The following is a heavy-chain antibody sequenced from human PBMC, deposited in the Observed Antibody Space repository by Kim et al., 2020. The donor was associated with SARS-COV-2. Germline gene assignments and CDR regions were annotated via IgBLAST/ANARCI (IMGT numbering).Heavy chain of an antibody. Sequence: SVKVSCKASGGTFSSYAISWVRQAPGQGLEWMGGIIPIFGTANYAQKFQGRVTITADESTSTAYMELSSLRSEDTAVYYCARDLYYDSSGYVWFDPWGQGTLVTVSS. CDR3: ARDLYYDSSGYVWFDP. CDR2: IIPIFGTA. V-gene: IGHV1-69*13. CDR1: GGTFSSYA. D-gene: IGHD3-22*01. J-gene: IGHJ5*02.